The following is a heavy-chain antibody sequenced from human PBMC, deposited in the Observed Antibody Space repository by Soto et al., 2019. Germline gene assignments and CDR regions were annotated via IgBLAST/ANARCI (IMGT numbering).Heavy chain of an antibody. CDR1: GFTFSSYA. Sequence: GGSLRLSCAASGFTFSSYAMSWVRQAPGKGLEWVSAISGSGGSTYYADSVKGRFSISRDNSKNTLYLQMNSLRADDTALYYCAKTPNWNYYFDYWGQGTLVTVSS. CDR3: AKTPNWNYYFDY. V-gene: IGHV3-23*01. CDR2: ISGSGGST. J-gene: IGHJ4*02. D-gene: IGHD1-7*01.